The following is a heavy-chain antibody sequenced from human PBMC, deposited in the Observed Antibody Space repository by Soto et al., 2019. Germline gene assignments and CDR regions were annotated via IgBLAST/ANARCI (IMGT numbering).Heavy chain of an antibody. Sequence: QVQLVESGGGLVKPGGSLRLSCVASGFTFSDYYMTWIRQAPGKGLEWVSYISTTGRTISYADSVKGRFTISRDNAKNSLYLQMNSLIVEDTAVYYCARDDIAVAGISTYYYYGMDVWGQGTTVTVSS. CDR2: ISTTGRTI. V-gene: IGHV3-11*01. D-gene: IGHD6-19*01. CDR1: GFTFSDYY. CDR3: ARDDIAVAGISTYYYYGMDV. J-gene: IGHJ6*02.